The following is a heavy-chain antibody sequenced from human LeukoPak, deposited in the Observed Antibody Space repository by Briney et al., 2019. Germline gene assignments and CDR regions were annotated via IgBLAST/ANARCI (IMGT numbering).Heavy chain of an antibody. CDR3: ATSGYFYRGAFDY. D-gene: IGHD3-22*01. J-gene: IGHJ4*02. Sequence: GGSLRLSCAASGFTVNSNYVSWVRQAPGKGLEWVSIIYSGGDTDYADSVKGRFTVSRDNSKNMLYLQMNSLRTEDTAIYYCATSGYFYRGAFDYWGQGTLVTVSS. CDR2: IYSGGDT. V-gene: IGHV3-53*01. CDR1: GFTVNSNY.